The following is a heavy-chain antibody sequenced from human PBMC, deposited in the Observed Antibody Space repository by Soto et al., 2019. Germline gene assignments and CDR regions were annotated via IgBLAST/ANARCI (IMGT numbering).Heavy chain of an antibody. Sequence: QVQLVESGGGVVQPGRSLRLSCAASGFTFSSYGMHWVRQAPGKGLVWVAVISYDGSNKYYADSVKGRFTISRDNSKNTLYLQMNSLRAEDTAVYYCAKVGMDYDSGGYYLDYWGQGTLVIVSS. D-gene: IGHD3-22*01. V-gene: IGHV3-30*18. CDR2: ISYDGSNK. CDR3: AKVGMDYDSGGYYLDY. J-gene: IGHJ4*02. CDR1: GFTFSSYG.